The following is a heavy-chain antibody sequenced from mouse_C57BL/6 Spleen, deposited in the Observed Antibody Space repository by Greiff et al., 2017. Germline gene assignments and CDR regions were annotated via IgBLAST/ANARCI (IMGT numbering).Heavy chain of an antibody. CDR1: GYTFTSYW. Sequence: QVQLKQPGAELVKPGASVKLSCKASGYTFTSYWMQWVKQRPGQGLEWIGEIDPSDSYTNYNQKFKGKATWTVDTSSSTAYMQLSSLTSEDSAVYYCARNYGSSYDYAMDYWGQGTSVTVSS. D-gene: IGHD1-1*01. J-gene: IGHJ4*01. V-gene: IGHV1-50*01. CDR3: ARNYGSSYDYAMDY. CDR2: IDPSDSYT.